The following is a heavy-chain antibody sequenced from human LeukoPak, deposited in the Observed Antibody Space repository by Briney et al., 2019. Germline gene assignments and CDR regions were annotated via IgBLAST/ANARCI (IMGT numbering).Heavy chain of an antibody. D-gene: IGHD2-2*01. CDR3: ANQDSSRVGGYYGMDV. J-gene: IGHJ6*02. Sequence: PGGSLRLSCAASGFTFSSYAMSWVRQAPGKGLEWVSAISGSGGSTYYADSVKGRFTISGDNSKNTLYLQMNSLRAEDTAVYYCANQDSSRVGGYYGMDVWGQGTTVTVSS. V-gene: IGHV3-23*01. CDR1: GFTFSSYA. CDR2: ISGSGGST.